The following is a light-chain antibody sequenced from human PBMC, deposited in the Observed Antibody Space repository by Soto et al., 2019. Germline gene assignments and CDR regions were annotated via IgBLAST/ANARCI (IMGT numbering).Light chain of an antibody. V-gene: IGLV2-14*01. CDR1: SSDVGGYNY. J-gene: IGLJ1*01. CDR3: SSYTSSSTPYV. CDR2: DVS. Sequence: QSVLTQPASVSGSPGQSITISCTGTSSDVGGYNYVSWYQQHPGKAPKLMIYDVSNRPSGVSNRFSGYKSGNTASLTISGLQAEDEADYYCSSYTSSSTPYVFGTGTKLTV.